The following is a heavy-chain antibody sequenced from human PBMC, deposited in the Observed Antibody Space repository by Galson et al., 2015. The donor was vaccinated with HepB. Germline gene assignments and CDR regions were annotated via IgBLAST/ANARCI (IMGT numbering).Heavy chain of an antibody. CDR2: IHNTGNT. Sequence: SLRLSCAASGFTVSSNYMTWVRQAPGKGLEWVSVIHNTGNTYYADSVKGRFTISRDNSKNTLYLQMNSLRVEDTAVYYCASLTIAWGQGTLVTVSS. V-gene: IGHV3-53*01. J-gene: IGHJ4*02. CDR3: ASLTIA. D-gene: IGHD3-10*01. CDR1: GFTVSSNY.